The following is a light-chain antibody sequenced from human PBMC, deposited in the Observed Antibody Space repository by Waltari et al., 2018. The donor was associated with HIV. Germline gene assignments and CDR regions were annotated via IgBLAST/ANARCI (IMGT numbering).Light chain of an antibody. V-gene: IGLV1-40*01. Sequence: QSVLTQPPSVSGAPGQRVTISCTGSSSNIGAGYDVHWYQQLPGTAPKLLIYVNTNRPSGVPDRCSGSKSGTSASLAITGLQAEDEADYYCQSLRVFGGGTKLTVL. J-gene: IGLJ2*01. CDR2: VNT. CDR3: QSLRV. CDR1: SSNIGAGYD.